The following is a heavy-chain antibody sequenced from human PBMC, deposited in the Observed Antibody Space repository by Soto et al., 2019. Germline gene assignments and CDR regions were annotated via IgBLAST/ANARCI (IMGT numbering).Heavy chain of an antibody. Sequence: QVQLVQSGAEVKKPGSSVTVSCKASGGTFSSYTISWVRQAPGQGLEWMGGIIPIFGTANYAQKFQGRVTITADESTSTGDMELSSLRSEDTAVYYCARGNHRWLQLWYFDLWGRGTLVTVSS. V-gene: IGHV1-69*12. J-gene: IGHJ2*01. D-gene: IGHD5-12*01. CDR3: ARGNHRWLQLWYFDL. CDR2: IIPIFGTA. CDR1: GGTFSSYT.